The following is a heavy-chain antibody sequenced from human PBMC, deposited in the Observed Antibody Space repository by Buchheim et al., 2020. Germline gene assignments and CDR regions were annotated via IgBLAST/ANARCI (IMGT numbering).Heavy chain of an antibody. CDR2: ISYDGSNK. J-gene: IGHJ4*02. Sequence: QVQLVESGGGVVQPGRSLRLSCAASGFTFSSYGMHWVRQAPGKGLEWVAVISYDGSNKYYADSVKGRFTISRDNSKNTLYLQMNSLRAEDTAVYYCARLASGAVAGPFDYWDQGTL. CDR3: ARLASGAVAGPFDY. D-gene: IGHD6-19*01. V-gene: IGHV3-30*03. CDR1: GFTFSSYG.